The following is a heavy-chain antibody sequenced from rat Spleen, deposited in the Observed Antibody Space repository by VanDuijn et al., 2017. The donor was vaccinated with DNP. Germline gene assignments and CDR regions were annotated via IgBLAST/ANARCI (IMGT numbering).Heavy chain of an antibody. CDR1: GFTFSDYY. CDR3: ARHRTISPFYYAMNA. Sequence: EVLLVESDGGLVQPGRSLKLSCAASGFTFSDYYMAWVRQGPTRGLEWVATISYGGSTTYYRDSVKGRFTIARADAKSTLYLQMDSLRSEDTATYYCARHRTISPFYYAMNAWGQGASVTVSS. V-gene: IGHV5-29*01. J-gene: IGHJ4*01. CDR2: ISYGGSTT.